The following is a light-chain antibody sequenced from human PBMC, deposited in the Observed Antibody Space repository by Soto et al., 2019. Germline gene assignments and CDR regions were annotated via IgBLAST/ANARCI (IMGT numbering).Light chain of an antibody. CDR3: QQRGNRPPWT. J-gene: IGKJ1*01. CDR1: QSVGKY. Sequence: EIVITQSPATLSLSPGERATLSCRASQSVGKYLVWYQQKPGQAHRLLIYDASNRATGIPARFSGSVSGTDFTLTISSLEPEDVAVYYCQQRGNRPPWTFGQGTKFDIK. CDR2: DAS. V-gene: IGKV3-11*01.